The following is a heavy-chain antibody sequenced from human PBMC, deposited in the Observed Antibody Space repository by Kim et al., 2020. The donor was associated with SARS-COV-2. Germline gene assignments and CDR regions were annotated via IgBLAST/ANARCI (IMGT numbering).Heavy chain of an antibody. J-gene: IGHJ3*02. CDR2: ISYDGSNK. V-gene: IGHV3-30-3*01. CDR1: GFTFSSYA. Sequence: GGSLRLSCAASGFTFSSYAMHWVRQAPGKGLEWVAVISYDGSNKYYADSVKGRFTISRDNSKNTLYLQMNSLRAEDTAVYYCARAGYDYIWGSYRDGAFDIWGQGTMVTVSS. D-gene: IGHD3-16*02. CDR3: ARAGYDYIWGSYRDGAFDI.